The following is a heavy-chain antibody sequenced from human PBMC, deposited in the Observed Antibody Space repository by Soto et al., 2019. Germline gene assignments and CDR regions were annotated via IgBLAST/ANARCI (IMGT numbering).Heavy chain of an antibody. D-gene: IGHD4-17*01. J-gene: IGHJ6*02. Sequence: SETLSLTCIVSDGSISGYFWSWIRQPPGKGLEWIGYIHDTETTNYNPSLKSRVTMSLDTSKNQVVLTMTNMDPVDTGTYFCVHLMTAVTTFGMDVWGQGTAVTVSS. CDR2: IHDTETT. V-gene: IGHV4-59*01. CDR3: VHLMTAVTTFGMDV. CDR1: DGSISGYF.